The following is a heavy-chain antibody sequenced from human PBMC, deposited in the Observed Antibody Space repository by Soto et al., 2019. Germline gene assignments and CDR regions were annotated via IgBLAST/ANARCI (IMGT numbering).Heavy chain of an antibody. D-gene: IGHD3-10*01. Sequence: QVQLQESGPGLVKPSQTLSLTCTVSGGSISSGGYYWSWIRQHPGKGLEWIGYIYYSGSTYYNPSRMSRATXPXXXAXXQVSLKLSSVTAADTAVYYGARDLHYRRLFYGMDVWGQGTPVTVSS. CDR3: ARDLHYRRLFYGMDV. J-gene: IGHJ6*02. V-gene: IGHV4-31*03. CDR2: IYYSGST. CDR1: GGSISSGGYY.